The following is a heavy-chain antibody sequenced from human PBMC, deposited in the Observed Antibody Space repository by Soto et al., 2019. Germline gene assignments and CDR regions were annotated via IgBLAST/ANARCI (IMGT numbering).Heavy chain of an antibody. CDR2: ISTSGNT. Sequence: QVQLQESGPGLVEPSETLSLTCTVSGPSISSYFWTWIRQPAGKGLDWIGRISTSGNTNYNPSLKSRVTMSVDASKYHFSLNLSSVSAADSSVYFCAREAGPDRWFDPWGQGTLVTVSS. CDR1: GPSISSYF. J-gene: IGHJ5*02. V-gene: IGHV4-4*07. D-gene: IGHD6-19*01. CDR3: AREAGPDRWFDP.